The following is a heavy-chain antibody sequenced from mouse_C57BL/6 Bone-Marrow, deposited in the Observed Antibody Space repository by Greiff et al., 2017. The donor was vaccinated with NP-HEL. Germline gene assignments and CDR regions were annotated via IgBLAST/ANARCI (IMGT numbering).Heavy chain of an antibody. J-gene: IGHJ3*01. D-gene: IGHD4-1*01. Sequence: QVQLQQSGPELVKPGASVKISCKASGYAFSSSWMNWVKQRPGKGLEWIGMIHPNSGSTNYNEKFKSKATLTVDKSSSTAYMQLSSLTSEDSAVYYCAANWDEETWFAYWGQGTLVTVSA. CDR3: AANWDEETWFAY. V-gene: IGHV1-64*01. CDR1: GYAFSSSW. CDR2: IHPNSGST.